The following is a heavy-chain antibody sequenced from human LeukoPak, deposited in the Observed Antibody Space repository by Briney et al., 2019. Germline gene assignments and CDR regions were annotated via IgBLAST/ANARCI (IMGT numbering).Heavy chain of an antibody. CDR1: GGSMSNYY. V-gene: IGHV4-34*01. CDR3: ARESGYSSSWYGGYFQH. J-gene: IGHJ1*01. CDR2: INHSGST. Sequence: SETLSLTCTVSGGSMSNYYWSWIRQPPGKGLEWIGEINHSGSTNYNPSLKSRVTISVDTSKNQFSLKLSSVTAADTAVYYCARESGYSSSWYGGYFQHWGQGTLVTVSS. D-gene: IGHD6-13*01.